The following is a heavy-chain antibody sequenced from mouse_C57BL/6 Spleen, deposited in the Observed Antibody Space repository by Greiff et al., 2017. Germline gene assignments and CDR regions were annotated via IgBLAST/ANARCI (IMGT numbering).Heavy chain of an antibody. CDR3: ARGGLTLDY. Sequence: VQLKESGPELVKPGASVKMSCKASGYTFTDYNMHWVKQSHGKSLEWIGYINPNNGGTSYNQKFKGKATLTVNKSSSTAYMELRSLTSEDSAVYYCARGGLTLDYWGQGTTLTVSS. CDR1: GYTFTDYN. CDR2: INPNNGGT. V-gene: IGHV1-22*01. J-gene: IGHJ2*01. D-gene: IGHD3-1*01.